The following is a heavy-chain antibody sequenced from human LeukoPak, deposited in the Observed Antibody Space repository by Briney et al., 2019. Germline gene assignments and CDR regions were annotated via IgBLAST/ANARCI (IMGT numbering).Heavy chain of an antibody. Sequence: SETLSLTRTVSVGSISSSSYYWGWIRQPPGKGLEWLGNIYYSGSTYYNPSLKSRVTISVDSSKNQFSLKLSSVTAADTAVYYCARFHSSGLDYWGQGTLVTVSS. CDR2: IYYSGST. D-gene: IGHD6-19*01. CDR1: VGSISSSSYY. J-gene: IGHJ4*02. CDR3: ARFHSSGLDY. V-gene: IGHV4-39*07.